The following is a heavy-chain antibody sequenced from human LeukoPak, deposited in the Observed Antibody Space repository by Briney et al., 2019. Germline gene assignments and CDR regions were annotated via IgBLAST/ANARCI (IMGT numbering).Heavy chain of an antibody. Sequence: PSETLSLTCAVYGGSFSGYYRSWIRQPPGKGLEWIGEISHSGSTNYNPSLKSRVTISVDTSKNQFSLKLSSVTAADTAVYYCARGQGGYYYYYGMDVWGQGTTVTVSS. V-gene: IGHV4-34*01. J-gene: IGHJ6*02. CDR2: ISHSGST. CDR3: ARGQGGYYYYYGMDV. D-gene: IGHD3-16*01. CDR1: GGSFSGYY.